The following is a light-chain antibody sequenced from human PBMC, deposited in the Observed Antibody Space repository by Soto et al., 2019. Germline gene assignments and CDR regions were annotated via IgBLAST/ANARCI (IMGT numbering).Light chain of an antibody. V-gene: IGKV3-11*01. CDR2: DAS. CDR3: QHRGKWPRT. CDR1: QSVSSY. J-gene: IGKJ2*01. Sequence: EIVLTQSAATLSLSPGERATLSYRASQSVSSYLAWYQQKPGQAPRLLIYDASNRATDIPARFSGSGSGTDFTLTISSLESEDFAVYYCQHRGKWPRTFGQGTKLEIK.